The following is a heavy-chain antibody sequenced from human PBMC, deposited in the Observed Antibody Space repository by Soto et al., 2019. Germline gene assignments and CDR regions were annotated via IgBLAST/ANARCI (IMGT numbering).Heavy chain of an antibody. CDR1: GFTFSDHA. V-gene: IGHV3-23*01. CDR2: VRGDFVTT. D-gene: IGHD3-3*01. Sequence: GGSLSLSCATSGFTFSDHAMHWVRQAPGEGLEWVSGVRGDFVTTPYADSVKGRFTISRDNSKNTLYLQMNSLRAEDTAIHYCVKEGKMGVEGFDFWGQGTLVTSPQ. CDR3: VKEGKMGVEGFDF. J-gene: IGHJ4*02.